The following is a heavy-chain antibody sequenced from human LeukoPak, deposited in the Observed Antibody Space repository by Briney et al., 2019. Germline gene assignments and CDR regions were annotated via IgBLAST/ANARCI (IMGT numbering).Heavy chain of an antibody. V-gene: IGHV1-18*01. Sequence: GSLKVSCKASGYTFTDYGISWVRQAPGQGLEWMAWISTYNGNTNYAQTLQGRVTMTTDTSTSTAYMERRSQRSDETAGYYCARAGDIPAAERWGQGTPVTVSS. J-gene: IGHJ1*01. CDR1: GYTFTDYG. CDR2: ISTYNGNT. D-gene: IGHD6-25*01. CDR3: ARAGDIPAAER.